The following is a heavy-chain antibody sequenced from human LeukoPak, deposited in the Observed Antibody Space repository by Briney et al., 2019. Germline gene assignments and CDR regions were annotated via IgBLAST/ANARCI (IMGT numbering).Heavy chain of an antibody. D-gene: IGHD1-7*01. J-gene: IGHJ6*03. CDR3: ARIGNYFRYYYYYYYMDV. CDR2: IYYSGST. Sequence: SETLSLTCAVYGGSFSGYYWSWIRQPPGKGLEWIGYIYYSGSTNYNPSLKSRVTISVDTSKNQFSLKLSSVTAADTAVYYCARIGNYFRYYYYYYYMDVWGKGTTVTVSS. V-gene: IGHV4-59*01. CDR1: GGSFSGYY.